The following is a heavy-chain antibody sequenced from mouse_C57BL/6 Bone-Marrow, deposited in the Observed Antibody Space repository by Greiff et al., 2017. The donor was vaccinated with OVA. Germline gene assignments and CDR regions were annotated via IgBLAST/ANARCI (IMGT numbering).Heavy chain of an antibody. D-gene: IGHD1-1*02. V-gene: IGHV5-6*01. CDR1: GFTFSSYG. Sequence: EVQLQQSGGDLVKPGGSLKLSCAASGFTFSSYGMSWVRQTPDKRLEWVATISSGGSYTYYPDSVKGRFTISRDNAKNTLYLQMSSLKSEDTAMYYCAEDGRGFDYWGQGTTLTVSS. CDR3: AEDGRGFDY. J-gene: IGHJ2*01. CDR2: ISSGGSYT.